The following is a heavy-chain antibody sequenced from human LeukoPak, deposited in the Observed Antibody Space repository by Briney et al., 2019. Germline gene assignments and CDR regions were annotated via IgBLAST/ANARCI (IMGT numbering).Heavy chain of an antibody. CDR3: ARDRGLYGDYYFDY. CDR2: IGISSNKI. D-gene: IGHD4-17*01. J-gene: IGHJ4*02. CDR1: GFTLRSYT. V-gene: IGHV3-21*01. Sequence: GGSLRLSCAASGFTLRSYTMNWVRQAPGKGLEWVSSIGISSNKIYYADSVKGRFIISRDNAKNSVYLQMNSLRAEDTAVYYCARDRGLYGDYYFDYWGQGTLVTVSS.